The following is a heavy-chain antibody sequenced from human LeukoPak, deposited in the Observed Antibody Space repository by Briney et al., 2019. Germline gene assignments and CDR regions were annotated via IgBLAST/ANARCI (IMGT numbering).Heavy chain of an antibody. D-gene: IGHD3-10*01. CDR2: VSSTGGDK. CDR3: ARGENGSFDR. J-gene: IGHJ4*02. CDR1: GVTFEDYY. V-gene: IGHV3-11*01. Sequence: GGSLRLSCTGSGVTFEDYYLSWIRQAPGKGLEWISYVSSTGGDKFYADPVKGRFTISRDNARNSVEMNDLIAEDTAFYYCARGENGSFDRWGQGTLVIVSS.